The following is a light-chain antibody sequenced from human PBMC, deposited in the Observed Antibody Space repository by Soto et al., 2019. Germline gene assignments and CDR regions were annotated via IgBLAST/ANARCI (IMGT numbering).Light chain of an antibody. CDR3: QQRINRAT. Sequence: EIVLTQSPATLSLSPGEGVSLSCRASESVSTYVAWYQQKPGQAPRLLIYDASNRATGIPARFSGSGSGTDFTLTISNVEPEDFAFYYCQQRINRATFGGGTKVEIK. V-gene: IGKV3-11*01. J-gene: IGKJ4*01. CDR1: ESVSTY. CDR2: DAS.